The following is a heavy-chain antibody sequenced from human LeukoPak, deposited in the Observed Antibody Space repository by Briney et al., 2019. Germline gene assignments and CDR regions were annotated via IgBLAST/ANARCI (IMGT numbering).Heavy chain of an antibody. J-gene: IGHJ4*02. CDR2: ISGSGGST. Sequence: GGSLRLSCAASGFTFSSYAMSWVRQAPGKGLEWVAVISGSGGSTYSADSVKGRFTISRDNSKNTLYLQMNSLRAEDTAVYFCAKSQDGGRLFHFDYWGQGTLVTVSS. V-gene: IGHV3-23*01. D-gene: IGHD1-26*01. CDR1: GFTFSSYA. CDR3: AKSQDGGRLFHFDY.